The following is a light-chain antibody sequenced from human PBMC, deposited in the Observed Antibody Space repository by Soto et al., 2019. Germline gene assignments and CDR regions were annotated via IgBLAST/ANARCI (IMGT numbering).Light chain of an antibody. CDR1: SSDVGGYDY. V-gene: IGLV2-14*01. CDR2: EVS. J-gene: IGLJ1*01. CDR3: SSYTSSSTYV. Sequence: QSVLTQPASVSGSPGQSITISFTGTSSDVGGYDYVSWYQQHPGKAPKLMIYEVSNRPSGVSNRFSGPKSGSTASLTISGLQAEDEADYYCSSYTSSSTYVFGTGTKVTVL.